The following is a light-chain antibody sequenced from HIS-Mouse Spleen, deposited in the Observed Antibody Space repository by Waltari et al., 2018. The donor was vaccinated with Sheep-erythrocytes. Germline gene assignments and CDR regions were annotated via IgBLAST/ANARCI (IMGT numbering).Light chain of an antibody. J-gene: IGLJ2*01. CDR3: QAWDSSTGV. Sequence: SYELTQPPSVSVSPGQTASITCSGDKLGDKYACWYQQKPGQSPVLVIYQDRKRPSGIPERFSGANSGNTDTLTISGTQAMDEADYYCQAWDSSTGVFGGGTKLTVL. CDR1: KLGDKY. V-gene: IGLV3-1*01. CDR2: QDR.